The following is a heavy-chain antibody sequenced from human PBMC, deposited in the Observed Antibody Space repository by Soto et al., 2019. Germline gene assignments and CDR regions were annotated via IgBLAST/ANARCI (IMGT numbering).Heavy chain of an antibody. D-gene: IGHD2-8*02. Sequence: GGSLRLSCAASGFTFSDYYMSWIRQAPGKGLEWISYISSGGTTIYYADPVKGRFTISRDKATNSLFLQMNSLRAEDTAVYYCARGGYCPATICLNWFDPWGQGTLVTVSS. CDR1: GFTFSDYY. CDR3: ARGGYCPATICLNWFDP. CDR2: ISSGGTTI. V-gene: IGHV3-11*01. J-gene: IGHJ5*02.